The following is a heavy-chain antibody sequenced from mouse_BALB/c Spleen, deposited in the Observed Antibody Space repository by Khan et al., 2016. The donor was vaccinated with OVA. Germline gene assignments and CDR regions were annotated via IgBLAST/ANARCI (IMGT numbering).Heavy chain of an antibody. D-gene: IGHD2-14*01. Sequence: QMQLEESGPGLVQPSQSLSITCTVSGFSLTSYGVHWVRQSPGQGLEWLGVIWRGGSTDYNAAFISSLSISTDNSKSQVFFKRNSLQANETDIYDCSRIVRGTTDYAMDYWGQGTSVTVSA. V-gene: IGHV2-2*02. CDR1: GFSLTSYG. CDR3: SRIVRGTTDYAMDY. J-gene: IGHJ4*01. CDR2: IWRGGST.